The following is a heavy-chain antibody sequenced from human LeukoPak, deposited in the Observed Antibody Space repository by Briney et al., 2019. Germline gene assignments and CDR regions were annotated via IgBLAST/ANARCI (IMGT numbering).Heavy chain of an antibody. CDR2: MNPNSGNT. D-gene: IGHD1-20*01. Sequence: ASVKVSCKASGYTFTTYGISWVRQAPGQGLEWMGWMNPNSGNTGYAQKFQGRVTMTRNTSISTAYMELSSLRSEDTAVYYCARGSITGTTNDYWGQGTLVTVSS. CDR1: GYTFTTYG. V-gene: IGHV1-8*02. J-gene: IGHJ4*02. CDR3: ARGSITGTTNDY.